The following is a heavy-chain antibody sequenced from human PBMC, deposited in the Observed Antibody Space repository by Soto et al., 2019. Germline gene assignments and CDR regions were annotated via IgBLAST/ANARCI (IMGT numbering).Heavy chain of an antibody. Sequence: SVKVSCKASGGTFSSYAISWVRQAPGQGLEWMGGIIPIFGTANYAQKFQGRVTITADESTSTAYMELSSLRSEDTAVYYCARPLVAEPNYYYGMEVWGQGTTVTGLL. D-gene: IGHD2-15*01. CDR1: GGTFSSYA. V-gene: IGHV1-69*13. CDR2: IIPIFGTA. J-gene: IGHJ6*02. CDR3: ARPLVAEPNYYYGMEV.